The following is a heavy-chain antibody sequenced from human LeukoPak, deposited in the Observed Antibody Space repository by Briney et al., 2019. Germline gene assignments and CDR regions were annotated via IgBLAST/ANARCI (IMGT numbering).Heavy chain of an antibody. CDR1: GGSISSYY. CDR2: IYTSGST. CDR3: ARHRYGGKFDY. D-gene: IGHD3-16*01. V-gene: IGHV4-4*09. Sequence: SETLSLTCTVSGGSISSYYWSWIRQPPGKGLEWIGYIYTSGSTNYNPSLKSRVTISVDTSKNQFSLKLSSVTAADTAGYYCARHRYGGKFDYWGQGTLVTVSS. J-gene: IGHJ4*02.